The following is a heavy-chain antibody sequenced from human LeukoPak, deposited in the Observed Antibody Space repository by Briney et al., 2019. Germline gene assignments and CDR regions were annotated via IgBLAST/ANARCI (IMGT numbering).Heavy chain of an antibody. V-gene: IGHV1-2*06. CDR3: ARGGYYDYVWGSYRYFDY. CDR2: INPNSSGT. CDR1: GYTFTGYY. D-gene: IGHD3-16*02. Sequence: ASVKVSCKASGYTFTGYYMHWVRQAPGQGLEWMGRINPNSSGTNYAQKFQGRVTMTRDTSISTAYMELSRLRSDDTAVYYCARGGYYDYVWGSYRYFDYWGQGTLVTVSS. J-gene: IGHJ4*02.